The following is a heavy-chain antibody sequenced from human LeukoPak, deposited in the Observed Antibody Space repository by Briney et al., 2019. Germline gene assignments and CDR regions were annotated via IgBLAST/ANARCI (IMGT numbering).Heavy chain of an antibody. J-gene: IGHJ3*02. CDR2: IYWDDDK. CDR3: AHRRLAVTGPWAFDI. CDR1: GFSLSTPGGG. V-gene: IGHV2-5*02. D-gene: IGHD6-19*01. Sequence: SGPTLVNPTQTLTLTGTFSGFSLSTPGGGVGWIRQPPGMALEWLSLIYWDDDKRYSPSLKSRLTITKDPSRNQVVLTMTNMDPVDTATYYCAHRRLAVTGPWAFDIWGQGTMVTVSS.